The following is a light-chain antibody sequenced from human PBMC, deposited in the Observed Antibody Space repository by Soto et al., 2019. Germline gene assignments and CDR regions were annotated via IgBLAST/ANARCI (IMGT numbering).Light chain of an antibody. V-gene: IGKV1-33*01. J-gene: IGKJ3*01. CDR3: QQYDNLPST. Sequence: DIQMTQSPSSLSASVGDRVTITCQASQDIRNYLNWYQQIPGKAPKLLIYAASNLEIGVPSRFSGSGSGTYFTFTISSLQPEDIATYYCQQYDNLPSTFGPGTKVDIK. CDR1: QDIRNY. CDR2: AAS.